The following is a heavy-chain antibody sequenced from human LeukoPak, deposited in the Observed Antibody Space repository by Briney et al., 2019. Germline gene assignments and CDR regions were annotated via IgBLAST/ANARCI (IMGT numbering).Heavy chain of an antibody. D-gene: IGHD3-10*01. CDR3: ARENVVRGVFDY. J-gene: IGHJ4*02. V-gene: IGHV3-7*05. Sequence: PGGSLRLSCEASGFTFSSYWMSWVRQVPGKGLEWVANIKQDGSEKYSVDSVKGRFTISRDNAKNSLYLQMNSLRVEDTAVYYCARENVVRGVFDYWGQGTLVTVSS. CDR2: IKQDGSEK. CDR1: GFTFSSYW.